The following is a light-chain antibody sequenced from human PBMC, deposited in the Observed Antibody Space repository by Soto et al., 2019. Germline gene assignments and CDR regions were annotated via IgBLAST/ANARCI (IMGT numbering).Light chain of an antibody. Sequence: QSALTQPASVSGSPGQSITISCTGTSSDVGGYNYVSWYQQHPGKAPKLMIYEVSNRPSGVSNRCSGSKSGTTASLTISGLQAEDEADYYCSSYTSSSPYVFGTGTKLTVL. CDR3: SSYTSSSPYV. J-gene: IGLJ1*01. CDR1: SSDVGGYNY. CDR2: EVS. V-gene: IGLV2-14*01.